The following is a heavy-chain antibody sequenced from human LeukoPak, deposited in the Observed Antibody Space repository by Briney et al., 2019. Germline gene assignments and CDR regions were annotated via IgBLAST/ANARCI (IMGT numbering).Heavy chain of an antibody. V-gene: IGHV3-23*01. CDR2: ISGSGGST. Sequence: GGSLRLSCAASGFTFSSYDMSWVRQAPGKGLEWVSAISGSGGSTYYADSVKGRFTISRDNSKNTLYLQMNSLRAEDTAVYYCAKGPLDHSSGWYPPGWFDPWGQRTLVTVSS. J-gene: IGHJ5*02. CDR1: GFTFSSYD. D-gene: IGHD6-19*01. CDR3: AKGPLDHSSGWYPPGWFDP.